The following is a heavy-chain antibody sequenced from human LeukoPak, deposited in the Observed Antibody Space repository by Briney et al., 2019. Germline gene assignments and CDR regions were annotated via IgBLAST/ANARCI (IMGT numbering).Heavy chain of an antibody. CDR2: ISAYNGNT. Sequence: ASVKVSCKASGYTLTSYGISWGRQAPGQGLGWMGWISAYNGNTNYAKDPQGRVTMTTDTSTSTASMELRSLRSDDTAVYYCARSRNPRELLGYYFDYWGQGTLVTVSS. D-gene: IGHD1-26*01. CDR1: GYTLTSYG. V-gene: IGHV1-18*01. CDR3: ARSRNPRELLGYYFDY. J-gene: IGHJ4*02.